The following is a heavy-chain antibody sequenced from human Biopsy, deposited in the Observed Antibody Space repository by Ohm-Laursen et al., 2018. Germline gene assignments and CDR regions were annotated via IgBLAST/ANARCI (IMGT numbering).Heavy chain of an antibody. J-gene: IGHJ4*02. CDR2: ISPYNGDT. CDR3: ATDADGYYTEFDF. CDR1: GYTFTNYG. V-gene: IGHV1-18*01. D-gene: IGHD5-24*01. Sequence: SSVKASCKASGYTFTNYGISWVRQAPGQGLEWMGWISPYNGDTDYAQKLQGRVTMTTDTSTSTAYMDLRSLRSDDTAVYYCATDADGYYTEFDFWGQGTLITVSS.